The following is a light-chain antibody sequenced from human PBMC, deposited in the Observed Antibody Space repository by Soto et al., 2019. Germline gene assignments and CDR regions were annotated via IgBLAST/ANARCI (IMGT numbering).Light chain of an antibody. CDR2: SIT. CDR3: ALFMVNGISV. V-gene: IGLV8-61*01. CDR1: SGSVSTANN. Sequence: QTVVTQESSLSVSPGGTVTLTCGLISGSVSTANNPNWYQQTPGQAPRTIIYSITTRSSGVPDRYSGSILGNKAALTITGAQADDESDYYCALFMVNGISVFGTGTKLTVL. J-gene: IGLJ1*01.